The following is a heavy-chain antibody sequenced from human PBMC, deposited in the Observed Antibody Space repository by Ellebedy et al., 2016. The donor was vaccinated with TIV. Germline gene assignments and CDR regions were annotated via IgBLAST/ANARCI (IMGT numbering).Heavy chain of an antibody. CDR1: GGTFRSDS. CDR3: AIKSPDSYYYAMDV. J-gene: IGHJ6*02. CDR2: SIPILATA. V-gene: IGHV1-69*13. Sequence: AASVKVSCKASGGTFRSDSISWVRQAPGQGPEWMGASIPILATANYAQKFQGRVTLTADAATSIVYMELSSLRSEDTAVYYCAIKSPDSYYYAMDVWGQGTTVTVSS.